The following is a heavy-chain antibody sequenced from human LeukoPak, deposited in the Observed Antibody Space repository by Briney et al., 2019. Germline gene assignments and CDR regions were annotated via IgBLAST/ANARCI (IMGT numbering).Heavy chain of an antibody. J-gene: IGHJ4*02. V-gene: IGHV3-23*01. CDR3: AKIAPWGAVTTTDGFDY. CDR2: ISDRGAAT. CDR1: GFSFSNYA. Sequence: GGSLRLSCAASGFSFSNYAMSRVRQAPGKGLEWVSSISDRGAATYYADSVKGRFTISRDNSKNTLYLQLNSLGAEDTAVYYCAKIAPWGAVTTTDGFDYWGQGTLVTVSS. D-gene: IGHD4-17*01.